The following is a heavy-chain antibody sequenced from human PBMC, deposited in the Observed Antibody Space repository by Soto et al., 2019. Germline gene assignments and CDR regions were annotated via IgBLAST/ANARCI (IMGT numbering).Heavy chain of an antibody. D-gene: IGHD4-17*01. J-gene: IGHJ6*02. Sequence: PVGSLRLSYAASGVTFSNYAMSWVRQAPGKGLEWVSVIYSVGNTYYADSVKGRFTISRDNSKNTLYLQMNSLRAEDTAVYHCASAVSTYYYYGMAVWGQGTTVTVSS. CDR1: GVTFSNYA. CDR3: ASAVSTYYYYGMAV. CDR2: IYSVGNT. V-gene: IGHV3-66*01.